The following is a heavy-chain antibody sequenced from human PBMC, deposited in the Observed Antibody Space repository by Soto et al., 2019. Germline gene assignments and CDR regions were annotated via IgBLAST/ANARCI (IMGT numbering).Heavy chain of an antibody. Sequence: SVKVSCKASGGTFSSYAISWVRQAPGQGLEWMGGIIPIFGTANYAQKFQGRVTITADKSTNTAYMELSSLRSEDTAVYYCARGADTKGTAQALDIWGQGTMVTVSS. V-gene: IGHV1-69*06. CDR3: ARGADTKGTAQALDI. CDR2: IIPIFGTA. D-gene: IGHD2-21*02. J-gene: IGHJ3*02. CDR1: GGTFSSYA.